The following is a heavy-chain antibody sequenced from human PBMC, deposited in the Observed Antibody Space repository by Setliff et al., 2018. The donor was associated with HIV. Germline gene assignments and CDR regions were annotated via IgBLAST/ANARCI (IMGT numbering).Heavy chain of an antibody. D-gene: IGHD4-17*01. CDR1: GDPMSSTSYY. Sequence: SETLSLTCTVSGDPMSSTSYYWGWIRQSPGKGLEWIGSIYYSGSTQYNPSLKSRVTISVDTSKNQFSLKLSSVTAADTAVYYCARDAPQTYGDYERYYFDYWGQGTLVTVSS. CDR3: ARDAPQTYGDYERYYFDY. CDR2: IYYSGST. J-gene: IGHJ4*02. V-gene: IGHV4-39*07.